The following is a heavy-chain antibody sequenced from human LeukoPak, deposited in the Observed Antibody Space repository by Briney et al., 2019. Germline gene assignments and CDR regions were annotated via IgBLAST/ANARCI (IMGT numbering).Heavy chain of an antibody. V-gene: IGHV4-39*01. J-gene: IGHJ4*02. CDR3: ARHHGP. CDR2: IYYSGST. CDR1: GGSISGSSYY. Sequence: SDTLSLTCTVSGGSISGSSYYWGWIRRPPGKGLEWIGSIYYSGSTYYNPSLKSRVTISVDTSKNQFSLKLNSVTATDTAVYYCARHHGPWGQGTLVTVSS.